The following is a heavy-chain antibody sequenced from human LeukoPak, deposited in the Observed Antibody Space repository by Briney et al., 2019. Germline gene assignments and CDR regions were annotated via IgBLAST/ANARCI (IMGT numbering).Heavy chain of an antibody. CDR1: GFSFTTSG. J-gene: IGHJ4*02. CDR3: AKPLYAVRGKNFFDY. CDR2: ISSSGDET. Sequence: GGSLRLSCAASGFSFTTSGMICVRQAPGKGLEWVSGISSSGDETHYADSVRGRFTISRDNSQDTLYLEVKSLRVEDTAVYFCAKPLYAVRGKNFFDYWGQGTLVIVSS. V-gene: IGHV3-23*01. D-gene: IGHD3-16*01.